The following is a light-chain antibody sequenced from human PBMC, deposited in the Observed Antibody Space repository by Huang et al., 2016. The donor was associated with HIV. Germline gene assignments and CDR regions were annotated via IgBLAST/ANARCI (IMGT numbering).Light chain of an antibody. Sequence: DIVLTQSPDSLAVSMGERATIKCRSGQSVYYSSNSKNYLAWFQQKPGQAPRLLIYWASAREAGVPDRFSGSGSGTDFTLTISSLEAEDAAVYYCQQYYSIPQTFGQGTKVEI. CDR1: QSVYYSSNSKNY. CDR3: QQYYSIPQT. V-gene: IGKV4-1*01. J-gene: IGKJ1*01. CDR2: WAS.